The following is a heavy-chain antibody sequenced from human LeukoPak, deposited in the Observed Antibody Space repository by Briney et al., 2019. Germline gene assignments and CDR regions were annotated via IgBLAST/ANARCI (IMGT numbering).Heavy chain of an antibody. D-gene: IGHD6-13*01. V-gene: IGHV3-20*04. J-gene: IGHJ4*02. CDR2: INWNGGST. CDR3: ARGPSPVAAAAYFFDH. CDR1: GFTFDDHG. Sequence: GGSLRLSCAASGFTFDDHGMSWVRQVPGKGLEWVSGINWNGGSTGYADSAKGRFSISRDNSKNTLYVEMNSVRAEDTAVYYCARGPSPVAAAAYFFDHWGQGTLVAVSS.